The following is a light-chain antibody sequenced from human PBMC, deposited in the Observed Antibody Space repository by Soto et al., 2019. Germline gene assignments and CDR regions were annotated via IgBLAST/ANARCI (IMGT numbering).Light chain of an antibody. Sequence: QSALTQPASVSGSPGQSITISCTGTSSDVGGYNYVSWYQQHPGNAPKLMIYDVSNRPSGFSNRFSGSKSGHTASLTISGLQAEDEADYYCSAYTSSSNLHYVFGTGTKLTVL. CDR2: DVS. J-gene: IGLJ1*01. CDR1: SSDVGGYNY. CDR3: SAYTSSSNLHYV. V-gene: IGLV2-14*01.